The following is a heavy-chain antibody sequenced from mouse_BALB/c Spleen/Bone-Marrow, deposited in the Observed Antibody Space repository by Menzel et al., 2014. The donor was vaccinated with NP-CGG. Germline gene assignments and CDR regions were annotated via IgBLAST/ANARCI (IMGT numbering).Heavy chain of an antibody. CDR2: ISSGGNYT. J-gene: IGHJ2*01. CDR3: ARYYGSSYDY. CDR1: GFTFSSYA. D-gene: IGHD1-1*01. Sequence: DVMLVESGRGLVKPGGSLKLSCAASGFTFSSYAMPWVRQTPEKRLEWVATISSGGNYTYYPDSVKGRFTISRDNAKNTLYLQMSSLRSEDTAMYYCARYYGSSYDYWGQGTTLTVSS. V-gene: IGHV5-9-1*01.